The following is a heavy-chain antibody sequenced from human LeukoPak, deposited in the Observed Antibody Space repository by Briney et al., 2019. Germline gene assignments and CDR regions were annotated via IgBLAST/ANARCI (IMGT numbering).Heavy chain of an antibody. J-gene: IGHJ4*02. D-gene: IGHD2-21*01. CDR2: INTYNGNT. Sequence: GASVKVSCKSSGYTFSTYGISWVRQAPERGLEWMGWINTYNGNTKYTQKFQGRVTMTTDTSTSTAYMEPRSLRSDDTAVYYCAKRGVVIRVILVGFHKEAYYFDSWGQGALVTVSS. CDR1: GYTFSTYG. CDR3: AKRGVVIRVILVGFHKEAYYFDS. V-gene: IGHV1-18*04.